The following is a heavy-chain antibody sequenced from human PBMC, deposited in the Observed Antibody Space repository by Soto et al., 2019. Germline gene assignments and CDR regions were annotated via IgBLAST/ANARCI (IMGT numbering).Heavy chain of an antibody. CDR1: GFTFSSYW. CDR2: INSDGSST. J-gene: IGHJ4*02. Sequence: PGGSLRLSCAASGFTFSSYWMHWVRQAPGKGLVWVSRINSDGSSTSYADSVKGRFTISRDNSKNTLYLQMNSLRAEDTAVYYCAKDPRRTTPGDIVLMVYATYFDYWGQGTLVTVSS. CDR3: AKDPRRTTPGDIVLMVYATYFDY. D-gene: IGHD2-8*01. V-gene: IGHV3-74*01.